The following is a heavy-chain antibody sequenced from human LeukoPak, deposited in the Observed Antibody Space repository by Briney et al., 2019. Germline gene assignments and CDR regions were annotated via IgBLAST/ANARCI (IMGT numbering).Heavy chain of an antibody. CDR1: GGSINSGDYC. CDR2: IYYSGST. J-gene: IGHJ3*02. D-gene: IGHD3-9*01. Sequence: SETLSLTCTVSGGSINSGDYCWSWIRQHPGKGLEWTGYIYYSGSTYYNPSLKSRVTTSVDTSKNQLSLKLSSVTAADTAVYYCARAIRYFDWLAAFDIWGQGTMVTVSS. CDR3: ARAIRYFDWLAAFDI. V-gene: IGHV4-31*03.